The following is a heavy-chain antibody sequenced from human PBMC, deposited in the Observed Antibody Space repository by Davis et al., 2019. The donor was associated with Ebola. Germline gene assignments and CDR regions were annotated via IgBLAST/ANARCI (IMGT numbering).Heavy chain of an antibody. CDR1: GYTFTSYY. J-gene: IGHJ5*02. CDR3: ARGFLAVAGTGGRFDP. CDR2: INPSGGST. Sequence: ASVKVSCKASGYTFTSYYMHWVRQAPGQGLEWMGIINPSGGSTSYAQKFQGRVTMTRDTSTSTVYMELSSLRSEDTAVYYCARGFLAVAGTGGRFDPWGQGTLVTVSS. V-gene: IGHV1-46*01. D-gene: IGHD6-19*01.